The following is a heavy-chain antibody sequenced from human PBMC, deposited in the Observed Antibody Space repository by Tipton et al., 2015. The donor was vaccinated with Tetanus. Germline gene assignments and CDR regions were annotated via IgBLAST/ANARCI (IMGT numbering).Heavy chain of an antibody. CDR2: ISSSGSTI. D-gene: IGHD4-11*01. J-gene: IGHJ6*02. CDR1: GFTFSDYY. Sequence: SLRLSCAASGFTFSDYYMSWIRQAPGKGLEWVSYISSSGSTIYYADSVKGRFTISRDNAKNSLYLQMSSLKAEDTAVYYCARDYSNKGLDVWGQGTTVTVSS. CDR3: ARDYSNKGLDV. V-gene: IGHV3-11*01.